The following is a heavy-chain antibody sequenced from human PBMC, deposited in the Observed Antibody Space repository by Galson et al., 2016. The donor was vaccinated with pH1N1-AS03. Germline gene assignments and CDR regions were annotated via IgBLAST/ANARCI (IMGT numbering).Heavy chain of an antibody. V-gene: IGHV3-7*03. Sequence: SLRLSCAASGFTFSTYWMSWVRQAPGKGLEWVANLRQDQSQTYYLDSVKGRFTISRDNAKNSLSLQMDSLRAEDTAVYYCAKDGSGWPPLQGSLDFWGQGTLVTVS. J-gene: IGHJ4*02. CDR1: GFTFSTYW. D-gene: IGHD6-19*01. CDR3: AKDGSGWPPLQGSLDF. CDR2: LRQDQSQT.